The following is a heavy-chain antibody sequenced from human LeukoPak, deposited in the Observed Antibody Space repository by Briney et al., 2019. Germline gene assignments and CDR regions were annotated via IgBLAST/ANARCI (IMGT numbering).Heavy chain of an antibody. D-gene: IGHD5-18*01. CDR1: GFTLRSYS. V-gene: IGHV3-21*01. Sequence: PGGSLRLSCAASGFTLRSYSMNWVRQAPGMGLEWVASISLSSSYIDYADSVKGRFSISRDNAKNSLYLQMNSLRAEDTAVYYCARVHRGYSYGRLDYWGQGTLVTVSS. CDR2: ISLSSSYI. J-gene: IGHJ4*02. CDR3: ARVHRGYSYGRLDY.